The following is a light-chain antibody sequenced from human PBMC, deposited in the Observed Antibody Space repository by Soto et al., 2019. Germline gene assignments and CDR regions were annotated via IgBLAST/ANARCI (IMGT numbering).Light chain of an antibody. CDR1: QSISSW. Sequence: DSQMTQSPATLSASVGDTVTITCRTSQSISSWLAWYQQKPGKAPKILIYKASILQSGVPSRFSGSGSGTEFTLTIRSLQPDDFATYYCQQYESYPVTFGGGTKVEIK. J-gene: IGKJ4*01. CDR2: KAS. CDR3: QQYESYPVT. V-gene: IGKV1-5*03.